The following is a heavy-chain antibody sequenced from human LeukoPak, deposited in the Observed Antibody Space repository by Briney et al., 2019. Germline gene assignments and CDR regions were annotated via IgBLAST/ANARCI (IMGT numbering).Heavy chain of an antibody. CDR3: ARRDYDFWSGQPSPWPHAFDI. D-gene: IGHD3-3*01. J-gene: IGHJ3*02. Sequence: PSETLSLTCTVSGYSMSSGYYWGWIRQPPGKGLEWIGSIYHSGSTYYNPSLKSRVTISVDTSKNQFSLKLSSVTAADTAVYYCARRDYDFWSGQPSPWPHAFDIWGQGTMVTVSS. CDR2: IYHSGST. V-gene: IGHV4-38-2*02. CDR1: GYSMSSGYY.